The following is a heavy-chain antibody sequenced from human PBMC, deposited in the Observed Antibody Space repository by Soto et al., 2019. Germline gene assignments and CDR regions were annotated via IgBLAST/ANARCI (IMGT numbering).Heavy chain of an antibody. CDR3: ARVFPSYCGGDCSYFDS. Sequence: KTSETLSLTCTVSGGSVNSYYWSWIRQPPGKELEWIGYIFYSGSTKSNPSLKSRVTMSVDMSKNQFSLRLTSVTAADTAVYYCARVFPSYCGGDCSYFDSWGQGTLVTVS. D-gene: IGHD2-21*02. J-gene: IGHJ4*02. CDR2: IFYSGST. V-gene: IGHV4-59*02. CDR1: GGSVNSYY.